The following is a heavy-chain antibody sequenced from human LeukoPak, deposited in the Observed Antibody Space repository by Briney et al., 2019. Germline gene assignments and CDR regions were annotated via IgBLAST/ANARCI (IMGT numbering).Heavy chain of an antibody. V-gene: IGHV4-34*01. D-gene: IGHD6-13*01. J-gene: IGHJ5*02. CDR1: GGSFSGYY. CDR2: NNHSGST. CDR3: ARGRQLVLLRKRNWFDP. Sequence: SETLSLTCAVYGGSFSGYYWSWIRQPPGKGLEWIGENNHSGSTNYNPSLKSRVTISVDTSKNQFSLKLSSVTAADTAVYYCARGRQLVLLRKRNWFDPWGQGTLVTVSS.